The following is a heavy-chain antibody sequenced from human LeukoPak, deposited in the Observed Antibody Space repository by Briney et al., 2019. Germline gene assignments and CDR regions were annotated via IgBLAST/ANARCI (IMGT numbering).Heavy chain of an antibody. CDR3: ARIMTKVAFLFDY. CDR1: GGSISSGSYY. V-gene: IGHV4-39*07. CDR2: IFYNGSP. Sequence: SETLSLTCTVSGGSISSGSYYWGWIRQPPGKGLEWIASIFYNGSPYYNPSLQSRVTISLDTSKNQFSLKLKSVAAADTAVYYCARIMTKVAFLFDYWGQGTLVTVSS. J-gene: IGHJ4*02. D-gene: IGHD4-23*01.